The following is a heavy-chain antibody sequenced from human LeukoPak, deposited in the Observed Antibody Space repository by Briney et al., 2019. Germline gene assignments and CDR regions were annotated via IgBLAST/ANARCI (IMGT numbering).Heavy chain of an antibody. CDR1: GFTFSNAW. Sequence: AGGSLRLSCAASGFTFSNAWMSWVRQAPGKGLEWVGRITSKTDGGTTDYAAPVKGRFTISRDDSKNTLYLQMNSLNTEDTAVYYCTTDGDIAAAGTLNYWGQGTLVTVSS. CDR2: ITSKTDGGTT. J-gene: IGHJ4*02. V-gene: IGHV3-15*01. CDR3: TTDGDIAAAGTLNY. D-gene: IGHD6-13*01.